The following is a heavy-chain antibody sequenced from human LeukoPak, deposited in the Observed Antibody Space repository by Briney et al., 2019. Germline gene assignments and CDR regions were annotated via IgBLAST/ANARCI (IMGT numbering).Heavy chain of an antibody. V-gene: IGHV3-64*04. D-gene: IGHD3-9*01. J-gene: IGHJ3*02. CDR1: GFTFSKYN. Sequence: GGSLRLSCSASGFTFSKYNMHWVRQAPGKGLEYVSAITDIGDRTYYVDSVRGRFTISRDNSKNTLYLQMSSLRPEDAAVYYCARSFDDSEDAFDIWGQGTMVTVSS. CDR3: ARSFDDSEDAFDI. CDR2: ITDIGDRT.